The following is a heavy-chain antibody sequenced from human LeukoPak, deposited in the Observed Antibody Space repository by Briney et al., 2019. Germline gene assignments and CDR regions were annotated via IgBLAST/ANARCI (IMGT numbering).Heavy chain of an antibody. D-gene: IGHD6-25*01. Sequence: SETLSLTCTVSGGSISSYYWSWIRQPAGKGLEWIGRIYTSGSTNCNPSLKSRVTMSVDTSKNQFSLKLTSVTTADTAVYYCARAGGVKTAALDLDYWGQGTLVTVSS. CDR1: GGSISSYY. CDR3: ARAGGVKTAALDLDY. CDR2: IYTSGST. J-gene: IGHJ4*02. V-gene: IGHV4-4*07.